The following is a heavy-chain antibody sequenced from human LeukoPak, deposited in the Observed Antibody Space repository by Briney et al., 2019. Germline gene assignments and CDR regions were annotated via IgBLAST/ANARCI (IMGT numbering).Heavy chain of an antibody. CDR3: ASSLVGARSAFDI. Sequence: SETLSLTCTVSGGSISSYYWSWIRQPPGKGLEWIGYIYYSGSTNYNPSLKSRVTISVDTSKNQFSLKLSSVTAADTAVYYCASSLVGARSAFDIWGQGTMVTVSS. D-gene: IGHD1-26*01. J-gene: IGHJ3*02. CDR1: GGSISSYY. CDR2: IYYSGST. V-gene: IGHV4-59*08.